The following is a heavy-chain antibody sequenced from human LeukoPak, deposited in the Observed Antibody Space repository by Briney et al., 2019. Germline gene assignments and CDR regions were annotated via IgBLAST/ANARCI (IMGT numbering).Heavy chain of an antibody. CDR3: AKDNWVATRGHYGFDY. J-gene: IGHJ4*02. Sequence: PGGSLRLSCAASGFTFDDYAMHWVRQPPGKGLECVSLISGDGSITYYADSVKGRFTISRDNSKNSLYLQMNSLRTEDTALYYCAKDNWVATRGHYGFDYWGQGTLVNFSS. D-gene: IGHD5-12*01. CDR2: ISGDGSIT. V-gene: IGHV3-43*02. CDR1: GFTFDDYA.